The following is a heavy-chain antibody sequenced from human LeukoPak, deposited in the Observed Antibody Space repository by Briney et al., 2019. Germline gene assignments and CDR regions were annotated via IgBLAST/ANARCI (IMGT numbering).Heavy chain of an antibody. CDR1: GFTFRNYD. Sequence: GGSLRLSCEACGFTFRNYDMHWVRQAPGKGLEWVAVISRDGTNKYYADSVKGRFTISRDNSKNTVYLQMNSQSAEDTAVYYCARDQTAGYSDYWGQGTPVTVSS. D-gene: IGHD3-22*01. CDR2: ISRDGTNK. CDR3: ARDQTAGYSDY. V-gene: IGHV3-30*03. J-gene: IGHJ4*02.